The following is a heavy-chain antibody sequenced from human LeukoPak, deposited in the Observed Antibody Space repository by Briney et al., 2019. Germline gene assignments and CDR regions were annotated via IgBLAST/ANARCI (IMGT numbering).Heavy chain of an antibody. D-gene: IGHD4-17*01. CDR2: INHSGST. J-gene: IGHJ6*02. Sequence: SETPSLTCAVYGGSFSGYYWSWIRQPPGKGLEWIGEINHSGSTNYNPSLKSRVTISVDTSKNQFSLKLSSVTAADTAVYYCARYGSPFYYYYGMDVWGQGTTVTVSS. CDR1: GGSFSGYY. CDR3: ARYGSPFYYYYGMDV. V-gene: IGHV4-34*01.